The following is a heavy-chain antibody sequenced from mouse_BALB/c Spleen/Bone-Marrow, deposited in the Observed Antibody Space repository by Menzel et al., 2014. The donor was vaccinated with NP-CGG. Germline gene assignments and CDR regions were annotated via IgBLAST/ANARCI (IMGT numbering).Heavy chain of an antibody. CDR2: ISYGGST. D-gene: IGHD2-3*01. V-gene: IGHV3-8*02. J-gene: IGHJ2*01. Sequence: EVQLQQSGPSLVKPSQPLSLTCSVTGYSITSGYWNWIRPFPGNKLEYMGYISYGGSTYYNPSLKSRISITRDTSKNQYYLQLNSVTTEDTAPYYCATYDGYCFDYWGQGTTLTVSS. CDR1: GYSITSGY. CDR3: ATYDGYCFDY.